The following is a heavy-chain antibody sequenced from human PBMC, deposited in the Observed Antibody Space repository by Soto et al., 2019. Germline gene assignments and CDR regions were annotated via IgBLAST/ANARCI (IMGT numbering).Heavy chain of an antibody. D-gene: IGHD6-19*01. V-gene: IGHV4-39*01. CDR1: GGSISSSSYY. CDR2: IDYRGST. CDR3: ARLGPNGPGWYYFEY. J-gene: IGHJ4*02. Sequence: QLQLQESGPGLVKPSETLSLTCTVSGGSISSSSYYWGWIRQPPGKGLEWIGSIDYRGSTYYNPSLKSRVSTTVDTSKNQFCLKVSSMTAADTAVYYCARLGPNGPGWYYFEYLGQGTLVTVSP.